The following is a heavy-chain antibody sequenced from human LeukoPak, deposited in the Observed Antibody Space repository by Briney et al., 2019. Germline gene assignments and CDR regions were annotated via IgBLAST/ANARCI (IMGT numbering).Heavy chain of an antibody. D-gene: IGHD3/OR15-3a*01. J-gene: IGHJ4*02. CDR3: ARHFGT. CDR1: GFSFNNYY. Sequence: GGSLRLSCAASGFSFNNYYMHWVRQPPGKGLVWVSRINSDGSSTTYADSVKGRFTISRDNAKNTVYLQMNSLRAEDTAVYYCARHFGTWGQGTLVTVSS. V-gene: IGHV3-74*03. CDR2: INSDGSST.